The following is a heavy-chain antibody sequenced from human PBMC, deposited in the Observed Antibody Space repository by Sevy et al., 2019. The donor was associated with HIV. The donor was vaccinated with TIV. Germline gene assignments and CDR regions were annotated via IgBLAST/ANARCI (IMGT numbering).Heavy chain of an antibody. CDR1: GFTFSDNY. CDR3: ARVRYNYSSYYFDH. Sequence: GGSLRLSCAASGFTFSDNYMSWIRQAPGKGLEWVSYISSRGSTIYYADSVKGRFTISRDNANNSLYLQMKSLGAEDTAVYYGARVRYNYSSYYFDHWGQGTLVTVSS. D-gene: IGHD5-18*01. CDR2: ISSRGSTI. V-gene: IGHV3-11*01. J-gene: IGHJ4*02.